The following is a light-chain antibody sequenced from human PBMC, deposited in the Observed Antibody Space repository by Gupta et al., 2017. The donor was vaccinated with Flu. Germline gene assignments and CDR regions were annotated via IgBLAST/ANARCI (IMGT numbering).Light chain of an antibody. J-gene: IGKJ2*01. Sequence: QQILISEVSNPVVGVPERFRGSGSGKDFTLTISRVEAEDVGVYYCMQSIDRYSVGQGTRLEIK. V-gene: IGKV2D-29*01. CDR3: MQSIDRYS. CDR2: EVS.